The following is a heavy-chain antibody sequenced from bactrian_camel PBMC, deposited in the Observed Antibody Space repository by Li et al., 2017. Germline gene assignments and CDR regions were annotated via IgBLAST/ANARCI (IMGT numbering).Heavy chain of an antibody. Sequence: ESGGGSVQAGGALRLSCAYFGVTSSYCMGWFRQAPGKEREAVAAIDRDGSTSYGAAVKGRFTISQDSDKNTVYLQMNSLKPEDTAMYTCVAGQAEGRWYPVEATTSEFGYRGQGTQVTVS. CDR2: IDRDGST. D-gene: IGHD6*01. V-gene: IGHV3S10*01. CDR3: VAGQAEGRWYPVEATTSEFGY. CDR1: GVTSSYC. J-gene: IGHJ6*01.